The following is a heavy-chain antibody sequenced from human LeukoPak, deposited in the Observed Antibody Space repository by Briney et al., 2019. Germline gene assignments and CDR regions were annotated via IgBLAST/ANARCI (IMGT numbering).Heavy chain of an antibody. J-gene: IGHJ2*01. D-gene: IGHD5-18*01. Sequence: NPSETLSLTCTVSGGSVSRASYYWSWIRQPPGKGLEWIGYIYSSGSTNYNPSLKSRVTISVDTSKNQFSLKLSSVTAADTAVYYCVRLSLDTAIPNYYFDLWGRGTLVTVSS. CDR2: IYSSGST. V-gene: IGHV4-61*01. CDR3: VRLSLDTAIPNYYFDL. CDR1: GGSVSRASYY.